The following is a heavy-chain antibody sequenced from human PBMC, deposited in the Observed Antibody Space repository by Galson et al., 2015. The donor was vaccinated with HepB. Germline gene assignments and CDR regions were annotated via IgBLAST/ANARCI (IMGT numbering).Heavy chain of an antibody. D-gene: IGHD4-17*01. Sequence: SLRLSCAASTFTFSTYAMSWVRQAPGKGLEWVSAISGSGDRAYYSDSVRGRFSISRDNSKNTLYLQMNSLRVEDTALYYCAKDSYGDSASPGPYYFGYWGQETLVTVSS. CDR3: AKDSYGDSASPGPYYFGY. CDR1: TFTFSTYA. V-gene: IGHV3-23*01. J-gene: IGHJ4*02. CDR2: ISGSGDRA.